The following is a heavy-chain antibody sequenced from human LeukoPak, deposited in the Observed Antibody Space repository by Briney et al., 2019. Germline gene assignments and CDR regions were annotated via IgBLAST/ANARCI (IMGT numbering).Heavy chain of an antibody. Sequence: GGSLRLSCAASGFTFSSYSMNWVRQAPGKGLEWVSSISSSSSYIYYADSVKGRFTISRDNAKNSLYLQMNSLRAEDTAVYYCARHQGGYCSSTSCYVGGMDVWGQGTTVTVSS. J-gene: IGHJ6*02. V-gene: IGHV3-21*01. CDR3: ARHQGGYCSSTSCYVGGMDV. CDR2: ISSSSSYI. CDR1: GFTFSSYS. D-gene: IGHD2-2*01.